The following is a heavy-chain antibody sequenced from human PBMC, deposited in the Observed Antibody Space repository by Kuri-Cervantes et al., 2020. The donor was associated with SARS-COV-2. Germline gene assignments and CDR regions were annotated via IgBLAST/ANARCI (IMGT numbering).Heavy chain of an antibody. CDR1: GFTFSNAW. Sequence: GESLKISCAASGFTFSNAWMSWVRQAPGKGLEWVGRIKSKTDGGTTDYAAPVKGRFTISRDDSKNTLYLQMNSLKTEDTAVYYCTTGGGVVVVPAAMGDYGMDVWGQGTTVTVSS. D-gene: IGHD2-2*01. J-gene: IGHJ6*02. CDR2: IKSKTDGGTT. V-gene: IGHV3-15*07. CDR3: TTGGGVVVVPAAMGDYGMDV.